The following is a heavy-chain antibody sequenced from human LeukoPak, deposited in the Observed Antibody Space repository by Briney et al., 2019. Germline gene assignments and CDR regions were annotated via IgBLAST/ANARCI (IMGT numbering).Heavy chain of an antibody. CDR1: GFTFSSHA. J-gene: IGHJ4*02. D-gene: IGHD5/OR15-5a*01. Sequence: GGSLRLSCTPSGFTFSSHAMSWVRQAPGKGLEWVSGISGNGAGTYYGDSVKGRFTISRDNSKNTLYLQMNSLRAEDTAVYYCAKVSWESTSQDFDCWGQGTLVTVSS. V-gene: IGHV3-23*02. CDR2: ISGNGAGT. CDR3: AKVSWESTSQDFDC.